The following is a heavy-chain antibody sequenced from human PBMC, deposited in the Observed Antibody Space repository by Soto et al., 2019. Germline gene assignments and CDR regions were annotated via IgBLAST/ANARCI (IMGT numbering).Heavy chain of an antibody. CDR2: ISGSGDTT. J-gene: IGHJ4*02. V-gene: IGHV3-23*01. CDR1: GCALSSYA. CDR3: AKSTLVVLVIHEFDS. D-gene: IGHD3-22*01. Sequence: GESLKISCAASGCALSSYAMSWVRQAPGKGLEWVSGISGSGDTTNYADSVKGRFTISRDNSKNTLYLQMNSLRAEDTALYFCAKSTLVVLVIHEFDSWGQGTLVTVYS.